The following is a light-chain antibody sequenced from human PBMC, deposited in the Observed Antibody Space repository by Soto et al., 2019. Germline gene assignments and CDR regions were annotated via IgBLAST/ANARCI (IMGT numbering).Light chain of an antibody. CDR2: AAS. Sequence: DIQMTQSPSSLSASVGDRVTITCRASESISRHLNWYQQKPGKAPNLLIYAASTLQNGVPSRFSGSGSGTDFTLTISILQPEDFATYYFQQSYSTLSISFGQGTRLEIK. CDR1: ESISRH. V-gene: IGKV1-39*01. CDR3: QQSYSTLSIS. J-gene: IGKJ5*01.